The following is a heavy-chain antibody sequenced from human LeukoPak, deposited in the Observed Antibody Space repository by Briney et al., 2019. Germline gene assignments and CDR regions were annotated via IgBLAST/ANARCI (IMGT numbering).Heavy chain of an antibody. CDR3: ARDVFFRAHNWFDP. CDR1: GASISSHY. Sequence: SETLSLTCSVSGASISSHYWKWLRQPAGKGLEWVGRIYNTGSANYNPSLKSRVTMSLDTSRNQISLKLTSVTAADTAVYYCARDVFFRAHNWFDPWGQGTLVTVSS. CDR2: IYNTGSA. V-gene: IGHV4-4*07. J-gene: IGHJ5*02. D-gene: IGHD2/OR15-2a*01.